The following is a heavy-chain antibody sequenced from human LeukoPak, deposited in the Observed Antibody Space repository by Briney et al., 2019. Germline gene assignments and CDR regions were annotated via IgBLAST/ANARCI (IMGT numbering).Heavy chain of an antibody. V-gene: IGHV3-74*01. D-gene: IGHD2-8*01. Sequence: GGSLRLSCAASGFTFSNAWMSWVRQAPGKGLEWVGRINSDGSSTSYADSVKGRFTVSRDNAKNTLYLQMNSLRAEDTAVYYCARSSDIVLMGVDYWGQGTLVTVSS. J-gene: IGHJ4*02. CDR1: GFTFSNAW. CDR2: INSDGSST. CDR3: ARSSDIVLMGVDY.